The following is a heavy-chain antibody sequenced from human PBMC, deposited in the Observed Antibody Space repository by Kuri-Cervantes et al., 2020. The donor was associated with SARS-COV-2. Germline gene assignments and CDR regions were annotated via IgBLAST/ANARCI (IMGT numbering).Heavy chain of an antibody. Sequence: GGSLRLSCAASGLTFSSYAMSWVRQAPGKGLEWVSAISTSGAYTYYADSVKGRFTISRDDSKNTLYLQMKRLRAEDAAVYYCAKCPRTGVPGTSGEDWGQGTLVTVSS. J-gene: IGHJ4*02. V-gene: IGHV3-23*01. CDR2: ISTSGAYT. D-gene: IGHD1/OR15-1a*01. CDR1: GLTFSSYA. CDR3: AKCPRTGVPGTSGED.